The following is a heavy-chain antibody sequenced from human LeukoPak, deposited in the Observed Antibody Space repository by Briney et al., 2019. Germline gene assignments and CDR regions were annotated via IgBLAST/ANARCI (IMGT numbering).Heavy chain of an antibody. J-gene: IGHJ5*02. V-gene: IGHV4-34*01. CDR1: GGSFNGYF. CDR2: VNHSGRT. CDR3: ARTGYCSSTSCLNWFDP. D-gene: IGHD2-2*01. Sequence: SETLSLTCAVYGGSFNGYFWSWIRQPPGKGLEWIGEVNHSGRTNYNPSLKSRVTISVDPSKSQFSLNLRSVTAADTAVYYCARTGYCSSTSCLNWFDPWGQGTLVTVAS.